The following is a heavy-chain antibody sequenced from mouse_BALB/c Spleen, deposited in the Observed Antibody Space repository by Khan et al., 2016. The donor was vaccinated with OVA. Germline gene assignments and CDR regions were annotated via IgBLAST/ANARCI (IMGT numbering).Heavy chain of an antibody. CDR2: IDPANGNT. J-gene: IGHJ2*01. CDR3: DRINA. CDR1: GFNIKDTY. V-gene: IGHV14-3*02. Sequence: VQLKQSGAELVKPGASVKLSCTASGFNIKDTYMHWVKQRPEQGLEWIGRIDPANGNTKYDPKFQGKATITADTSSNPSYLQLSSLTSEDTAVCYCDRINAWGQGTTLTVSS.